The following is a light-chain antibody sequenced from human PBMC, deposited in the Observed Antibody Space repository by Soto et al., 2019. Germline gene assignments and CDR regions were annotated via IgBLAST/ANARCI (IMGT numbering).Light chain of an antibody. CDR1: SSDVGGYNY. V-gene: IGLV2-8*01. CDR3: SSYAGSNNL. CDR2: EAS. J-gene: IGLJ2*01. Sequence: QSVLTQPPSASGSPGQSVTISCTGTSSDVGGYNYVSWYQQHPGKAPKLMIYEASKRPSGVPDRFSGSKSGNTASLTVSGLQAEDEADYYCSSYAGSNNLFGGGTKVTVL.